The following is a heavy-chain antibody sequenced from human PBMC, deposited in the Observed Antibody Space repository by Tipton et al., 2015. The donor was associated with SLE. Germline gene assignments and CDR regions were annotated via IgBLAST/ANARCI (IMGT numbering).Heavy chain of an antibody. V-gene: IGHV4-39*01. CDR1: GGSISSSSYY. D-gene: IGHD2-21*01. CDR2: IYYSGST. Sequence: TLSLTCTVSGGSISSSSYYWGWIRQPPGKGLEWIGSIYYSGSTYYNPSLKSRVTISVDTSKNQFSLKLSSVTAADTAVYYCARIAYCGGDCYPGWFDPWGQGTLVTVSS. J-gene: IGHJ5*02. CDR3: ARIAYCGGDCYPGWFDP.